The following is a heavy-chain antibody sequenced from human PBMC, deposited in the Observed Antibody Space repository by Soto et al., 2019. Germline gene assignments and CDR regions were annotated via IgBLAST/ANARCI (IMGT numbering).Heavy chain of an antibody. V-gene: IGHV3-23*01. CDR2: ISGSGGST. D-gene: IGHD3-9*01. CDR3: AKGDYDILTGYKGRLYHMDV. CDR1: GFRFSDYS. J-gene: IGHJ6*03. Sequence: GGSLRISCAASGFRFSDYSMNWVRQAPGRGLEWVSAISGSGGSTYYADSVKGRFTISRDNSKNTLYLQMNSLRAEDTAVYYCAKGDYDILTGYKGRLYHMDVWGQGTTVTVAS.